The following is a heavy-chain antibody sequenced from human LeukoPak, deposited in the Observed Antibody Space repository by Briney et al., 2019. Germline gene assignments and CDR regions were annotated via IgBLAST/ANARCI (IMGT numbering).Heavy chain of an antibody. CDR2: IYYSGST. V-gene: IGHV4-39*01. D-gene: IGHD4-17*01. CDR1: GGSIGSGDYY. CDR3: ARHDYGDYGPFDC. Sequence: SETLSLTCTVSGGSIGSGDYYWGWIRQPPGKGLEWIGTIYYSGSTHYDTSLKSRVTISVYMSNNQFSLKLNSVTAADTAVYYCARHDYGDYGPFDCWGQGTLVTVSS. J-gene: IGHJ4*02.